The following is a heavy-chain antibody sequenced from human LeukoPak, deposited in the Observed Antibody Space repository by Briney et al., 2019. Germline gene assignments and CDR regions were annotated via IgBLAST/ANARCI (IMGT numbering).Heavy chain of an antibody. CDR1: GGSISSSSYY. J-gene: IGHJ6*02. CDR2: IYYSGST. V-gene: IGHV4-39*01. CDR3: ARHRRDYYYYGMDV. Sequence: SETLSLTCTVSGGSISSSSYYWGWIRQPPGKGLEWIGSIYYSGSTYYNPSLKSRVTISVDTSKNQFSLKLSSVTAADTAVYYCARHRRDYYYYGMDVWGQGTTVTVSS.